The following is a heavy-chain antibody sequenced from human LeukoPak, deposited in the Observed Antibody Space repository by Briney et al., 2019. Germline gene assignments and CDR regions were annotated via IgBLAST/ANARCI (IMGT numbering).Heavy chain of an antibody. V-gene: IGHV3-21*01. CDR2: ISSSSSYI. CDR3: AKAIGARWELLGAFDF. J-gene: IGHJ3*01. CDR1: GFTFSSYS. D-gene: IGHD1-26*01. Sequence: PGGSLRLSCAPSGFTFSSYSMDWVRQAPGKGLEWVSSISSSSSYIYYADSVKGRFIISRDNAKNSLYLQMNSLRAEDTAVYYCAKAIGARWELLGAFDFWGQGTMVTVSS.